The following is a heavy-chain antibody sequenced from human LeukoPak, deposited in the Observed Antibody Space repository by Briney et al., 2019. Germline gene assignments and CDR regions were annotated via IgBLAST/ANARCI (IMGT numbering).Heavy chain of an antibody. CDR1: GFTVSSNY. J-gene: IGHJ4*02. CDR3: AREYCSGGSCYTDY. CDR2: IYSGGST. D-gene: IGHD2-15*01. Sequence: GGSLRLSCAASGFTVSSNYMSWVRQAPGKGLEWVSVIYSGGSTYYADSVKGRFTTSRDNSKNTLYLQMNSLRAEDTAVYYCAREYCSGGSCYTDYWGQGTLVTVSS. V-gene: IGHV3-66*01.